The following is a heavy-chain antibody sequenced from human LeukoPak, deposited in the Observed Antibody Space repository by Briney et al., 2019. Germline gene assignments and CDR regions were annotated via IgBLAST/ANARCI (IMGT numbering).Heavy chain of an antibody. CDR3: AGRGSGYYYGMNV. Sequence: GGSLRLSCAPSGFTVSSTYMSWVRQAPGKGLEWVSIISGGGDTFYAGSVKGRFTISRDISKNTLYLQMNDLRGEDTAVYYCAGRGSGYYYGMNVWGQGTTVTVFS. CDR1: GFTVSSTY. V-gene: IGHV3-66*01. CDR2: ISGGGDT. J-gene: IGHJ6*02. D-gene: IGHD3-10*01.